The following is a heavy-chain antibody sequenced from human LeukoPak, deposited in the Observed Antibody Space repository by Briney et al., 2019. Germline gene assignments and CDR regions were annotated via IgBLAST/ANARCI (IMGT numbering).Heavy chain of an antibody. V-gene: IGHV4-59*01. D-gene: IGHD3-3*01. Sequence: SETLSLTCAVYGGSFSGYYWSWIRQPPGKGLEWIGYIYYSGSTNYNPSLKSRVTISVDTSKNQFSLKLSSVTAADTAVYYCARGDYDFWSGYHPWGQGTLVTVSS. CDR1: GGSFSGYY. CDR2: IYYSGST. J-gene: IGHJ5*02. CDR3: ARGDYDFWSGYHP.